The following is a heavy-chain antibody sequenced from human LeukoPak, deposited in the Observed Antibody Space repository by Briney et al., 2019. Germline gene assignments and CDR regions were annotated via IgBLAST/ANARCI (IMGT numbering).Heavy chain of an antibody. CDR1: GFTFDDYA. Sequence: PGGSLRLSCAASGFTFDDYAMHWVRQAPGKGLEWVSGISWNSGSIGYADSVKGRLTISRDNAKNSLYLQMNSLRAEDTALYYCAKDLSGYSYGAIDYWGQGTLVTVSS. J-gene: IGHJ4*02. CDR3: AKDLSGYSYGAIDY. V-gene: IGHV3-9*01. CDR2: ISWNSGSI. D-gene: IGHD5-18*01.